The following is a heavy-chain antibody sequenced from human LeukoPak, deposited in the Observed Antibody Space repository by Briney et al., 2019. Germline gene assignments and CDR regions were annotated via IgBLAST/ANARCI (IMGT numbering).Heavy chain of an antibody. CDR1: DGSFSGNY. D-gene: IGHD3-10*01. Sequence: SETLSLTCAVYDGSFSGNYWTWIPQPPGQGLEWFGEITHSGSTNYNPSLKSRVTMSVDTSRNQFSLNLTSVTAADTAVYYCARGGRGGRLTMTPGYYFDYWGQGTLVTVSS. CDR3: ARGGRGGRLTMTPGYYFDY. CDR2: ITHSGST. V-gene: IGHV4-34*01. J-gene: IGHJ4*02.